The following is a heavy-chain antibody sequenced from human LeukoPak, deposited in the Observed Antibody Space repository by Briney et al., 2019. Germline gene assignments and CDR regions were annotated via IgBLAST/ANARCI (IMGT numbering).Heavy chain of an antibody. CDR3: ARFGVDYYDSSGLDY. Sequence: GASVKVSCKASGYTFTSYAMRWVRQAPGQRLEWMGWINAGNGNTKYSQKFQGRVTITRDTSASTAYMELSSLRSEDTAVYYCARFGVDYYDSSGLDYWGQGTLVTVSS. J-gene: IGHJ4*02. D-gene: IGHD3-22*01. V-gene: IGHV1-3*01. CDR1: GYTFTSYA. CDR2: INAGNGNT.